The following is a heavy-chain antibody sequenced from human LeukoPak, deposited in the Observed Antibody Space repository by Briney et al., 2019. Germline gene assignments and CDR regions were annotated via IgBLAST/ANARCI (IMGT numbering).Heavy chain of an antibody. CDR3: AREETYYYDSSGYYFGY. CDR2: ISAYNGNT. Sequence: ASVKVSCKASGYTFTSYGISWVRQAPGQGLEWMGWISAYNGNTNYAQKLQGRVTMTTDTSTSTAYMELRSLRSDDTAAYYCAREETYYYDSSGYYFGYWGQGTLVTVSS. D-gene: IGHD3-22*01. CDR1: GYTFTSYG. V-gene: IGHV1-18*01. J-gene: IGHJ4*02.